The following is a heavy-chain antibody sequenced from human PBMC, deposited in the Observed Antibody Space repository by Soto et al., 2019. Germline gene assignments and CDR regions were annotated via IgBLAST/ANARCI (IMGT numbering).Heavy chain of an antibody. Sequence: QLQLQESGPGLVKPSETLSLTCTVSGGSISSSSYYCGWIRQPPGKGLEWIGSIYYSGNTYYNPSLKSRVTISVDTSRNQSSMKLSSVPAADTAVYYCARRSYCGGDCYAFDYWGQGTLVTVSS. CDR1: GGSISSSSYY. J-gene: IGHJ4*02. V-gene: IGHV4-39*01. CDR2: IYYSGNT. D-gene: IGHD2-21*02. CDR3: ARRSYCGGDCYAFDY.